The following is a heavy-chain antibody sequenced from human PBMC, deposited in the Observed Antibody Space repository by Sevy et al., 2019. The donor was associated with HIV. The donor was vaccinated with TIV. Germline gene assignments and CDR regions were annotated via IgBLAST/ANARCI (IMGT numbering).Heavy chain of an antibody. D-gene: IGHD4-17*01. J-gene: IGHJ5*02. Sequence: GGSLRLSCAASGFPFSSYAMSWVRQAPGKGLEWVSTISGSGGSAYYADSVKGRFTISRDNSKNTLFLQMQSLRAEETAVYYCAKGLRGTTTNNWFDPWGQGTLVTVSS. CDR3: AKGLRGTTTNNWFDP. CDR1: GFPFSSYA. CDR2: ISGSGGSA. V-gene: IGHV3-23*01.